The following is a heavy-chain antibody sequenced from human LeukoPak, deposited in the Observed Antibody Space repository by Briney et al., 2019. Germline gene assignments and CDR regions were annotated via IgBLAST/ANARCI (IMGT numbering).Heavy chain of an antibody. CDR3: AKGARFYSNYVNY. Sequence: PGGSLRLSCAASGFTFSSYAMSWVRQAPGKGLEWVSCISGNDDTTYYAESVRGRLAISRENSKNILYLQMNSLRAEETATYYCAKGARFYSNYVNYWGQGTLVTVSS. D-gene: IGHD4-11*01. CDR2: ISGNDDTT. J-gene: IGHJ4*02. V-gene: IGHV3-23*01. CDR1: GFTFSSYA.